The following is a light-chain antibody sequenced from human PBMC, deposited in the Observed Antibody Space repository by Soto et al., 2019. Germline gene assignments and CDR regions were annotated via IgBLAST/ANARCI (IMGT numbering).Light chain of an antibody. CDR3: QQYASAPFS. V-gene: IGKV3-20*01. Sequence: EIVMKQSPATLSLSPGERATLSCRASQSVISNLAWYHQKPGQAPRLLIYAASTRATGIPDRFSGSASETDFTLTINRLEPEDSAVYYCQQYASAPFSLGPGTKVDIK. CDR1: QSVISN. CDR2: AAS. J-gene: IGKJ3*01.